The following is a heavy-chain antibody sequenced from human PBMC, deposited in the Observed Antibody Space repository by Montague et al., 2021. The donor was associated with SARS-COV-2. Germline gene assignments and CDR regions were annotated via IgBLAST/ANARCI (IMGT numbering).Heavy chain of an antibody. V-gene: IGHV4-30-4*08. CDR2: IYYSGGT. D-gene: IGHD3-16*01. Sequence: TLSLTCTVSGGSISSGDYYWSWIRQPPGKGLEWIGNIYYSGGTYYNPSLKSRVTISVDTSKNQFSLKLSSVTAADTAVYYCARVNWGDAGTWYFELWGRGTLVTVSS. CDR1: GGSISSGDYY. J-gene: IGHJ2*01. CDR3: ARVNWGDAGTWYFEL.